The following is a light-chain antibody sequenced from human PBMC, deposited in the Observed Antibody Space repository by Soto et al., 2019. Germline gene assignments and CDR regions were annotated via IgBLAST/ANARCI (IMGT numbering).Light chain of an antibody. CDR2: EAS. Sequence: EIVLTQSPATLSLSPGERATLSCRASQTVSSSLAWYQKKPGQAPRLLIYEASNRATGIPARFSGSGSGADFTLTISSLEPEDFALYYCQQHINWPLTFGGGTKVDIK. CDR3: QQHINWPLT. V-gene: IGKV3-11*01. J-gene: IGKJ4*01. CDR1: QTVSSS.